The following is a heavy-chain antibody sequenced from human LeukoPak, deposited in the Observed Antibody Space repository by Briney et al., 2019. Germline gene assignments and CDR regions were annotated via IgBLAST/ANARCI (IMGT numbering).Heavy chain of an antibody. Sequence: SQTLSLTCAISGDSVSTKSAAWNWIRQPPSRGLEWLGRTYYRSRWYNDYAVSVKSRITINPDTSKNQFSLQLNSVTPEDTAVYYCARDPVTGDRFDYWGQGTLVTVSS. V-gene: IGHV6-1*01. D-gene: IGHD7-27*01. CDR2: TYYRSRWYN. CDR3: ARDPVTGDRFDY. J-gene: IGHJ4*02. CDR1: GDSVSTKSAA.